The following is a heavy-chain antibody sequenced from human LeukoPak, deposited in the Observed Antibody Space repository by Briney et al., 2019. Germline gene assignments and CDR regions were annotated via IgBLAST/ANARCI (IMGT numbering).Heavy chain of an antibody. CDR2: IIPIFGTA. Sequence: GASVKVSCKASGGTFSSYAISWVRQAPGQGLEWMGGIIPIFGTANYAQKFQGRVTITADKSTSTAYMELSSLRSEDTAVYYCAREMAVGATGWFDPWGQGTLVTVSS. V-gene: IGHV1-69*06. D-gene: IGHD1-26*01. J-gene: IGHJ5*02. CDR1: GGTFSSYA. CDR3: AREMAVGATGWFDP.